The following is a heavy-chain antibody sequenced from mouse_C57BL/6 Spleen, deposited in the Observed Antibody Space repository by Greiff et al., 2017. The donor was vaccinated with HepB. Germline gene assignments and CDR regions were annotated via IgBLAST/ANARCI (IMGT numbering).Heavy chain of an antibody. D-gene: IGHD1-1*01. CDR2: IDPSDSET. V-gene: IGHV1-52*01. CDR1: GYTFTSYW. CDR3: ARELLYYYGSSPYAMDY. Sequence: VQLQQPGAELVRPGSSVKLSCKASGYTFTSYWMHWVKQRPIQGLEWIGNIDPSDSETHYNQKFKDKATLTVDKSSSTAYMQLSSLTSEDSAVYYCARELLYYYGSSPYAMDYWGQGTSVTVSS. J-gene: IGHJ4*01.